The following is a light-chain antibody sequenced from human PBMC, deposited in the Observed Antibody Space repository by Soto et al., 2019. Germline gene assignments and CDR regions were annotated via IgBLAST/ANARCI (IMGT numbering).Light chain of an antibody. CDR1: QSVSSH. J-gene: IGKJ1*01. CDR3: QQYDDWPRT. V-gene: IGKV3-15*01. Sequence: EIVMTQSPAILSVSPGERATLSCRASQSVSSHLAWYQQKPGQAPRLFFYGASTRATGIPARFSGSGSGTEFPPTISSLESEDFAVYYCQQYDDWPRTFGQGTKVEVK. CDR2: GAS.